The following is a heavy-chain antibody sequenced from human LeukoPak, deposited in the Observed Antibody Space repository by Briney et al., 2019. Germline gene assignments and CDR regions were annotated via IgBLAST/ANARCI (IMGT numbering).Heavy chain of an antibody. CDR3: ASYGDYVYY. D-gene: IGHD4-17*01. V-gene: IGHV4-39*01. CDR2: IYYSGST. Sequence: SETLSLTCTVSGGSISSSSYCWSWIRQPPGKGLEWIGSIYYSGSTYYNPSLKSRVTISVDTSKNQFSLKLSSVTAADTAVYYCASYGDYVYYWGQGTLVTVSS. CDR1: GGSISSSSYC. J-gene: IGHJ4*02.